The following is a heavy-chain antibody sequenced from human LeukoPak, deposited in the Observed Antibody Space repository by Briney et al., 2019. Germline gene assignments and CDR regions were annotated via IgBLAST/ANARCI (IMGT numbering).Heavy chain of an antibody. CDR1: GFTFSFSG. D-gene: IGHD6-13*01. V-gene: IGHV3-30*18. CDR3: AKDRSTTWSFDY. J-gene: IGHJ4*02. Sequence: GGSLRLSCAASGFTFSFSGMYWVRQAPGKGLEWVAFISDDGSRKYYADSVKGRFTMSRDNSKNTLFLQMSSLRTEDTAVYYCAKDRSTTWSFDYWGQGTLVTVSS. CDR2: ISDDGSRK.